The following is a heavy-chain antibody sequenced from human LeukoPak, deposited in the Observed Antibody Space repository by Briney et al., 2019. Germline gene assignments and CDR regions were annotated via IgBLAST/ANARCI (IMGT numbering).Heavy chain of an antibody. CDR2: IIPIFGTA. CDR1: GGTFSSYA. CDR3: ARVSLGNEPGSPQNYYYYGMDV. Sequence: ASVKVSCKASGGTFSSYAISWVRQAPGQGLEWMGGIIPIFGTANYAQKFQGRVTITADESTSTAYMELGSLRSEDTAVYYCARVSLGNEPGSPQNYYYYGMDVWGQGTTVTVSS. J-gene: IGHJ6*02. V-gene: IGHV1-69*13.